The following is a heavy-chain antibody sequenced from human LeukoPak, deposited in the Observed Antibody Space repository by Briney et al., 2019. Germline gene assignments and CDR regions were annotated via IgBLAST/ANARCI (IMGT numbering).Heavy chain of an antibody. CDR2: LSGSGGST. J-gene: IGHJ4*02. D-gene: IGHD6-13*01. Sequence: SGGSLRLSCAASGFTFSSFAMSWVRQAPGKGLEWVSILSGSGGSTNFADTVKGRFTISRDNSKNRVYLQMDSLRADDTAVYYCAKRASGTGSYFDYWGQGTLVTVSS. CDR3: AKRASGTGSYFDY. CDR1: GFTFSSFA. V-gene: IGHV3-23*01.